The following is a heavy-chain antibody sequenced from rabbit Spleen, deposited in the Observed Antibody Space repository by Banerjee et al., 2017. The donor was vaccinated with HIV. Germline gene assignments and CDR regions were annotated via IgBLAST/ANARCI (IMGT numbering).Heavy chain of an antibody. Sequence: QEQLEESGGGLVKPEGSLTLTCTASGVSCSSSSYMCWVRQDPGKGLEWIACIDTGSSGFTYFATWAKGRFTCSKTSSTTVTLQMTRLAAADTATYFCARDTSSSFSSYGMDLWGQGTLVTVS. CDR3: ARDTSSSFSSYGMDL. CDR2: IDTGSSGFT. V-gene: IGHV1S45*01. J-gene: IGHJ6*01. CDR1: GVSCSSSSY. D-gene: IGHD1-1*01.